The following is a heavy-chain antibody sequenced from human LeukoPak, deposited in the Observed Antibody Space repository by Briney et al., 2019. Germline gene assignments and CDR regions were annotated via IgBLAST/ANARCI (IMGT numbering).Heavy chain of an antibody. D-gene: IGHD5-12*01. Sequence: SQTLSLTCTVSGGSISSGGYYWSWIRQHPGKGLEWIGYIYYSGGTYYNPSLKSRVTISVDTSKNQFSLKLSSVTAADTAVYYCARGGSGEWLRSWAYYYYGMDVWGQGTTVTVSS. V-gene: IGHV4-31*03. CDR2: IYYSGGT. J-gene: IGHJ6*02. CDR1: GGSISSGGYY. CDR3: ARGGSGEWLRSWAYYYYGMDV.